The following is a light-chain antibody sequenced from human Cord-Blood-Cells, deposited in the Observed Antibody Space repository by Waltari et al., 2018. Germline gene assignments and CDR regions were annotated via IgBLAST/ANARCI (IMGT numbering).Light chain of an antibody. V-gene: IGLV2-11*01. J-gene: IGLJ3*02. CDR2: DVS. Sequence: QSALTQPRSVSGSPGQSVTISCTGTSSDVGGYNYVSWYQQHPGKDPKLMIYDVSKRPSGVPDRFSGSKSGNTASLTISGLQAEDEADYYCCSYAGSYTWVFGGGTKLTVL. CDR1: SSDVGGYNY. CDR3: CSYAGSYTWV.